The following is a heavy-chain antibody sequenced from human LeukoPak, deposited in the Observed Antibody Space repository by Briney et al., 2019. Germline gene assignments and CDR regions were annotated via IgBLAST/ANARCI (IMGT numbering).Heavy chain of an antibody. Sequence: SETLSLTCTVSGGSISSYYWSWIRQPPGKGLEWIGYIYYSGSTNYNPSLKSRVTISVDTSKNQFSLKLSSVTAADTAVYYCARDRVVPSGRYFQHWGQGTLVTVSS. J-gene: IGHJ1*01. CDR2: IYYSGST. D-gene: IGHD2-15*01. CDR1: GGSISSYY. V-gene: IGHV4-59*12. CDR3: ARDRVVPSGRYFQH.